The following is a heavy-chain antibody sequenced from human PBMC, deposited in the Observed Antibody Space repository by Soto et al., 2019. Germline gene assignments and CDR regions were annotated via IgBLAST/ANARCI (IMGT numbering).Heavy chain of an antibody. D-gene: IGHD6-19*01. CDR3: AHRPSGWYLFDH. J-gene: IGHJ4*02. CDR2: IHWNDDK. CDR1: GFSLSTSGVG. Sequence: GSGPTLVNPTQTLTLTCTFSGFSLSTSGVGVGWIRQPPGKALEWLALIHWNDDKFYSPSLKSRLTITKDTSKNQVVLTMTNMDPVDTATYYCAHRPSGWYLFDHWGQGTLVTVSS. V-gene: IGHV2-5*01.